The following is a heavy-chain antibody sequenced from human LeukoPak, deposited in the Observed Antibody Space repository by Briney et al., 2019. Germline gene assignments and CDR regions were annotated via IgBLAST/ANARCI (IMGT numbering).Heavy chain of an antibody. Sequence: GRSLRLSCAASGFTFSSYEMNWVRQAPGKGLEWVSYISSSGSTIYYADSVKGRFTISRDNAKNSLYLQMNSLRAEDTAVYYCARMFGETDYWGQGTLVTVSS. CDR2: ISSSGSTI. D-gene: IGHD3-10*02. CDR1: GFTFSSYE. CDR3: ARMFGETDY. V-gene: IGHV3-48*03. J-gene: IGHJ4*02.